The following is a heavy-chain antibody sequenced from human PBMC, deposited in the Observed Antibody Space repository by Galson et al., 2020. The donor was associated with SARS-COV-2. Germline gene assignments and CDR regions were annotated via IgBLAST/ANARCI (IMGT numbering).Heavy chain of an antibody. CDR3: VRDYYDSSGYSTNGMDV. V-gene: IGHV3-30*14. CDR2: ISYDGRNK. Sequence: GGSLRLSCAASGFTFIRYALHSVRQAPGKGLDWVAVISYDGRNKHYADSVKGRFTIFRDNAKNTLYLQMNSLRPEDTAVYSCVRDYYDSSGYSTNGMDVWGQGTTVTISS. CDR1: GFTFIRYA. D-gene: IGHD3-22*01. J-gene: IGHJ6*02.